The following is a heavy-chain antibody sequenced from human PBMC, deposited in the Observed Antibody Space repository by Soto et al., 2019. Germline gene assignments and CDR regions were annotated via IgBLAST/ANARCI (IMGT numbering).Heavy chain of an antibody. CDR2: ISGSGGST. J-gene: IGHJ6*02. CDR3: AKGGVGATSYYYGMDV. Sequence: PGGSLRLSCAASGFTFSSYAMSWVRQAPGKGLEWVSAISGSGGSTYYADSVKGRFTISRDNSKNTLYLQMNSLRAEDTAVYYCAKGGVGATSYYYGMDVWGQGTTVTVSS. D-gene: IGHD1-26*01. V-gene: IGHV3-23*01. CDR1: GFTFSSYA.